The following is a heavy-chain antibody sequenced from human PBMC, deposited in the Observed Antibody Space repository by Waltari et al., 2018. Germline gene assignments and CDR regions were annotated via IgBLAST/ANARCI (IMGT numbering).Heavy chain of an antibody. Sequence: IRQPPGKGLEWIGSIYYGGNTYYNPSLQSRVTIFIDTSKNQFSLSLSSVTAADTAVYYCARPVGGYSGYDSWFFDLWGRGTLVTVSS. V-gene: IGHV4-39*01. D-gene: IGHD5-12*01. J-gene: IGHJ2*01. CDR2: IYYGGNT. CDR3: ARPVGGYSGYDSWFFDL.